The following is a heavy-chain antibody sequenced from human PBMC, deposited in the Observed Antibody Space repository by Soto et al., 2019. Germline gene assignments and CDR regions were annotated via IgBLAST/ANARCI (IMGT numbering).Heavy chain of an antibody. CDR1: AYSFTTYW. V-gene: IGHV5-51*01. D-gene: IGHD3-9*01. Sequence: GASLKVSWMGSAYSFTTYWIGWVRQMPWKGLEWMGIIYAGGSDTKYRPSFQGQVTMSVDRSINTAYLQWSSLKASDTAMYYCARGSNHFNWFPDACDWWGQGTMGTVSS. CDR2: IYAGGSDT. J-gene: IGHJ3*01. CDR3: ARGSNHFNWFPDACDW.